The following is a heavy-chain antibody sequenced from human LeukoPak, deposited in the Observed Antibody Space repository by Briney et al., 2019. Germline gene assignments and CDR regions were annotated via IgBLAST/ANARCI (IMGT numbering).Heavy chain of an antibody. D-gene: IGHD4-11*01. CDR3: ARTTTVTTYFDY. Sequence: ASVTVSCKASGYTFTCYYMHWVRQAPGPGLEWMGWINPNSGGTNYAPEFQGRVTMTRDTSISTAYMELSRLRSDDTAVYYCARTTTVTTYFDYWGQGTLVTVSS. CDR2: INPNSGGT. V-gene: IGHV1-2*02. CDR1: GYTFTCYY. J-gene: IGHJ4*02.